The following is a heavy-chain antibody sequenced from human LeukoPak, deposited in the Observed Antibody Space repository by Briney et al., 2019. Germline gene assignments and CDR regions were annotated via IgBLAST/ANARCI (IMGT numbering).Heavy chain of an antibody. CDR3: AHRALYGIAVTGVFDY. CDR1: GFSLSTSGVG. CDR2: IYWDDDK. D-gene: IGHD6-19*01. Sequence: SGPTLVKPTQTLTLTCTFSGFSLSTSGVGVGWIRQPPGKALEWLALIYWDDDKRYSPSLKSRLTITKDTSKNQVVLTMTNMDPVDTATYYCAHRALYGIAVTGVFDYWGQGTLVTVSS. V-gene: IGHV2-5*02. J-gene: IGHJ4*02.